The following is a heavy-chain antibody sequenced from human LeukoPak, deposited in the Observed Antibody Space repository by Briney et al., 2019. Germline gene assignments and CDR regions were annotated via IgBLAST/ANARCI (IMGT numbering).Heavy chain of an antibody. D-gene: IGHD6-13*01. Sequence: ASVKVSCKASGYTFTSYDINWVRQATGQGLEWMGWINPNSGNTGYAQKFQGRVTMTRNISISTAYMELSSLRSEDTAVYYCAREHRYSSSWYWFDPWGQGTLVTVSS. CDR3: AREHRYSSSWYWFDP. J-gene: IGHJ5*02. V-gene: IGHV1-8*01. CDR2: INPNSGNT. CDR1: GYTFTSYD.